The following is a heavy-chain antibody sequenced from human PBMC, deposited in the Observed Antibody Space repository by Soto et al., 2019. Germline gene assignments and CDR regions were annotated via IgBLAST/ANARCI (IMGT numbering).Heavy chain of an antibody. CDR1: GFSFSTYA. CDR3: AKGSDYYYDY. Sequence: EVQLWESGGDLVQPGGSLRLSCAASGFSFSTYAMRWVRQAPGKGLEWVSGISSSGTTTYYADAVKGRFTISRDNSKNTLYLQMKSLRAEDTALYYCAKGSDYYYDYWGQGTLVTVSS. CDR2: ISSSGTTT. V-gene: IGHV3-23*01. J-gene: IGHJ4*02. D-gene: IGHD3-10*01.